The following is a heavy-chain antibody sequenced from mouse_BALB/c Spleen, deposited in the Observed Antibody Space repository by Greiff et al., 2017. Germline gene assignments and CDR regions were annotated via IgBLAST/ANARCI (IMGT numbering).Heavy chain of an antibody. D-gene: IGHD1-1*01. CDR3: ARGGGYYGSRAAWFAY. J-gene: IGHJ3*01. CDR1: GYTFTSYY. CDR2: IYPGDGST. Sequence: VQVVESGPELVKPGASVKMSCKASGYTFTSYYIHWVKQRPGQGLEWIGWIYPGDGSTKYNEKFKGKTTLTADKSSSTAYMLLSSLTSEDSAIYFCARGGGYYGSRAAWFAYWGQGTLVTVSA. V-gene: IGHV1S56*01.